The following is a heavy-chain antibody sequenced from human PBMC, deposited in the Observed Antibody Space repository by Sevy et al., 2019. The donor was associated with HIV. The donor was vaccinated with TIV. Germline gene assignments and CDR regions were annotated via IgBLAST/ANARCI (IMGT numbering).Heavy chain of an antibody. V-gene: IGHV6-1*01. D-gene: IGHD4-17*01. CDR2: TYHRSKWHA. Sequence: SQTLSLTCGISGDSVSSKGAAWNWIRQSPSRGLEWLGRTYHRSKWHATYAVSVKSRLIINPDTSKNQFSLHLNSVTPEDAAVYYCARAVTTWDGQGLDYSDSWGQGTLVTVSS. J-gene: IGHJ4*02. CDR1: GDSVSSKGAA. CDR3: ARAVTTWDGQGLDYSDS.